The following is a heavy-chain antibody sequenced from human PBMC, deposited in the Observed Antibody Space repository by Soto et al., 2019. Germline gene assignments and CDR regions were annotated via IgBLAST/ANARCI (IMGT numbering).Heavy chain of an antibody. CDR3: ARAWELLPEY. J-gene: IGHJ4*02. V-gene: IGHV3-30-3*01. D-gene: IGHD1-26*01. CDR2: ISYDGSNK. Sequence: PGWSLRLSCAASGFTFSSYAMHLVRQAPGKGLEWVAVISYDGSNKYYEDSVKGRFTISRENSKNTLYLQMNSLRAEDTAVYYCARAWELLPEYWGKGTLVTVS. CDR1: GFTFSSYA.